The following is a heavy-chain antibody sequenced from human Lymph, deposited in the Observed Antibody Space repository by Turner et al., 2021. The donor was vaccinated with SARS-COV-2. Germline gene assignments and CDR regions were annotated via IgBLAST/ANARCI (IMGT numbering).Heavy chain of an antibody. J-gene: IGHJ6*02. Sequence: QVPLVQSGAEVKKPGASVKVSCKAPGYTFTSYDINWVRQATGQGREWMGWMNPNSGNTGYAQKFQGRVTMTRNTSISTAYMELGSLRSEDTAVYYFARGRYSGGGMDVWGQGTTVTVSS. CDR3: ARGRYSGGGMDV. D-gene: IGHD1-26*01. CDR1: GYTFTSYD. V-gene: IGHV1-8*02. CDR2: MNPNSGNT.